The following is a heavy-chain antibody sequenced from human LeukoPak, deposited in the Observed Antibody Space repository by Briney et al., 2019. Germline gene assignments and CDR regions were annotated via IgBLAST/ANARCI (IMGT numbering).Heavy chain of an antibody. CDR2: INHSGST. V-gene: IGHV4-34*01. D-gene: IGHD3-10*01. Sequence: PSETLSLTCTVSGGSISSYYWSWIRQPPGKGLEWIGEINHSGSTNYNPSLKSRVTISVDTSKNQFSLKLSSVTAADTAVYYCARRGANWFDPWGQGTLVTVSS. CDR1: GGSISSYY. J-gene: IGHJ5*02. CDR3: ARRGANWFDP.